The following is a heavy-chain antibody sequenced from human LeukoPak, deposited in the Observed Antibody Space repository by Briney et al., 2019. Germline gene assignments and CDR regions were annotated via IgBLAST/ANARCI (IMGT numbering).Heavy chain of an antibody. CDR1: GFTFSSYG. V-gene: IGHV3-30*02. Sequence: GGSLRLSCAASGFTFSSYGMHWVRQAPGKGLEWVAVIWYDGSNKYYADSVKGRFTISRDNSKNTLYLQMNSLRAEDTAVYYCAKDVAGVLQPFDYWGQGTLVTVSS. CDR2: IWYDGSNK. D-gene: IGHD2-15*01. J-gene: IGHJ4*02. CDR3: AKDVAGVLQPFDY.